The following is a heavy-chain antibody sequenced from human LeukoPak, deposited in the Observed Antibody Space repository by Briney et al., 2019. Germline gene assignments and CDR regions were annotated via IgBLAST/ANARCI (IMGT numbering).Heavy chain of an antibody. CDR2: ILYSGTTT. CDR1: GGSISPYY. D-gene: IGHD1-1*01. J-gene: IGHJ4*02. V-gene: IGHV4-59*01. Sequence: SETLSLTCTVSGGSISPYYWSWIRQTPGKGLESIGYILYSGTTTNYNPSLKSRVTISVDTSKNQFSLKLSSVAAADTAVYYCARVGDWNDLVYWGQGTLVPVSS. CDR3: ARVGDWNDLVY.